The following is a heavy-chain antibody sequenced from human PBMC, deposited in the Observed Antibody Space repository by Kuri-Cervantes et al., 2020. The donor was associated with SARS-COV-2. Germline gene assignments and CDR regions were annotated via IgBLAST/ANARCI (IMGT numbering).Heavy chain of an antibody. CDR2: IIPIFGTA. CDR1: GGTFSSYA. D-gene: IGHD1-7*01. CDR3: ARDNWNYPSHDAFDT. J-gene: IGHJ3*02. Sequence: SVKISCKASGGTFSSYAISWVRQAPGQGLEWMGGIIPIFGTANYAQKFQGRVTITTDESTSTAYMELSSLRSEDTAVYYCARDNWNYPSHDAFDTWGQGTMVTVSS. V-gene: IGHV1-69*05.